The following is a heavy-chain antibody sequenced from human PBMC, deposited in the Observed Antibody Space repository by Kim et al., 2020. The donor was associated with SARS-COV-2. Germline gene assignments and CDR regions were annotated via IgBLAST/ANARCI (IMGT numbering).Heavy chain of an antibody. CDR3: ARVWFGELYAPFDC. V-gene: IGHV1-8*01. CDR1: GYTFTSYD. Sequence: ASVKVSCKASGYTFTSYDINWVRQATGQGLEWMGWMNPNSGNTGYAQKFQGRVTMTRNTSISTAYMELSSLRSEDTAVYYCARVWFGELYAPFDCWGQGTLVTVSS. J-gene: IGHJ4*02. D-gene: IGHD3-10*01. CDR2: MNPNSGNT.